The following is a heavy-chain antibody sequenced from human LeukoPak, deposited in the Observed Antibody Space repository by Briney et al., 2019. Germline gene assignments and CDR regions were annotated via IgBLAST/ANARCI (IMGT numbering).Heavy chain of an antibody. CDR2: INTDGSST. CDR1: GFTFSSYW. CDR3: ARVAVIYYYYMEV. D-gene: IGHD2/OR15-2a*01. Sequence: GVLRLSCAASGFTFSSYWMHWVRQAPGKGLVWVSRINTDGSSTSYADSVKGRFTISRDNAKNTLYLQMNSLRAEDTAVYYCARVAVIYYYYMEVWGKGTTVTVSS. J-gene: IGHJ6*03. V-gene: IGHV3-74*01.